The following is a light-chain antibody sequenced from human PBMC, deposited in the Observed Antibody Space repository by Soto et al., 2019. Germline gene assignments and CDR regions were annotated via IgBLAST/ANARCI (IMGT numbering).Light chain of an antibody. J-gene: IGLJ2*01. CDR2: EVT. CDR3: NSYTLSKTVI. Sequence: QSALTQPASVSGSPGQSITISCSGTSSDVGAHDFVSWYQHHPDKAPKVIIFEVTKRPSGVCDRFSGSKTGNTASLTISGLQAEDEADYYCNSYTLSKTVIFGGGTKLTVL. V-gene: IGLV2-14*01. CDR1: SSDVGAHDF.